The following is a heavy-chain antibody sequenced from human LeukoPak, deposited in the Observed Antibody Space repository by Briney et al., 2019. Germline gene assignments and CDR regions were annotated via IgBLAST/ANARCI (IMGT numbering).Heavy chain of an antibody. J-gene: IGHJ5*02. CDR3: ARGLSNYLSYNWFDP. CDR1: GGSISSSSYY. V-gene: IGHV4-39*07. Sequence: SETLSLTCTVSGGSISSSSYYWGWIRQPPGKGLEWIGSIYYSGSTYYNPSLKSRVTISVDTSKNQFSLKLSSVTAADTAVYYCARGLSNYLSYNWFDPWGQGTLVTVSS. D-gene: IGHD4-11*01. CDR2: IYYSGST.